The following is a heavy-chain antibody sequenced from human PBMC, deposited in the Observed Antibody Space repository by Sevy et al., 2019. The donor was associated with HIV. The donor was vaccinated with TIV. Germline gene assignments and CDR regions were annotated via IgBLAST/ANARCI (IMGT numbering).Heavy chain of an antibody. J-gene: IGHJ4*02. CDR3: ARGGTYYYDSSGHYAYAH. CDR2: ISSSSSYI. D-gene: IGHD3-22*01. CDR1: GFTFSSYS. V-gene: IGHV3-21*01. Sequence: GGSLRLSCAASGFTFSSYSMNWVRQAPGKGLEWVSSISSSSSYIYYADSVKGRFTISRDNAKNSLYLQMNSLRAGDTAVYYCARGGTYYYDSSGHYAYAHWGQGTLVTVSS.